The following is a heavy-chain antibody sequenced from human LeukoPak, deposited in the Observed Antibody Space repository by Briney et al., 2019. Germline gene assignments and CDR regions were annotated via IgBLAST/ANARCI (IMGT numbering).Heavy chain of an antibody. D-gene: IGHD2-21*01. Sequence: SETLSLTCAVSGGSISSYYWSWVRQSPGKGLEWIGYIFTSGWTDYNPSLKSRVTMSVDTSKNQLSMELRFLTAADTAVYYCATSHDVKTAPYDLWGQGTLVTVSS. J-gene: IGHJ5*02. CDR1: GGSISSYY. CDR3: ATSHDVKTAPYDL. CDR2: IFTSGWT. V-gene: IGHV4-4*09.